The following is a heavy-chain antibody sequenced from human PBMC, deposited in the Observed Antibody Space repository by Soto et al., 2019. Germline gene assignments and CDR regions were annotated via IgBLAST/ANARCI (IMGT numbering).Heavy chain of an antibody. Sequence: SETLSLTCGVSGGTIRSPDWWTWVRQPPGKGLEWIGEIFQSGSTNYTPSLESRVTISVDKSRNQFSLTLTSVTAADTAVYFCARGRGRYSSGWSWFDPWGQGILVTVSS. D-gene: IGHD6-19*01. J-gene: IGHJ5*02. V-gene: IGHV4-4*02. CDR1: GGTIRSPDW. CDR2: IFQSGST. CDR3: ARGRGRYSSGWSWFDP.